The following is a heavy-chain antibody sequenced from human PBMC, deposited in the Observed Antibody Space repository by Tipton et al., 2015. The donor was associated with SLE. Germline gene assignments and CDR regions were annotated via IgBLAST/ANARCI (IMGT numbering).Heavy chain of an antibody. V-gene: IGHV3-23*01. CDR2: ISGRGDST. D-gene: IGHD1-1*01. J-gene: IGHJ4*02. Sequence: GSLRLSCAASGFSFSSYAMHWVRQAPGKGLEWVSAISGRGDSTYYADSVKGRFTISRDNSKNTLYLQMNSLRAEDTAVYYCARDDNWAFDYWGQGTLVTVSS. CDR1: GFSFSSYA. CDR3: ARDDNWAFDY.